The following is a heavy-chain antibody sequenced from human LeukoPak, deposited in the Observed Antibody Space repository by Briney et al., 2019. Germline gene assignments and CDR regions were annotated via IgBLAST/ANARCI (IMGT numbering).Heavy chain of an antibody. CDR3: ARVLVVAGTGAFDF. V-gene: IGHV3-74*01. D-gene: IGHD6-19*01. CDR2: INTDGSST. Sequence: GWSLRLSCAASGFTFSNYWMHWVRQAPGKGLVWVSRINTDGSSTIYADSVKGRFTISRDNAKNTLYLQMNSLRAEDTAVYYCARVLVVAGTGAFDFWGQGTMVTVSS. J-gene: IGHJ3*01. CDR1: GFTFSNYW.